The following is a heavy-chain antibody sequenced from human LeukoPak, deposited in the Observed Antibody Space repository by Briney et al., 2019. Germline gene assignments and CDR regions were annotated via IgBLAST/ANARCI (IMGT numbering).Heavy chain of an antibody. V-gene: IGHV3-7*03. CDR1: GFTFSSYW. CDR3: AKEYYYGSGSFNYFDY. CDR2: INHNGNVN. D-gene: IGHD3-10*01. J-gene: IGHJ4*02. Sequence: GGSLRLSCAASGFTFSSYWMNWARQAPGKGLEWVASINHNGNVNYYVDSVKGRFTISRDNAKNSLYLQMNSLRAEDTALYYCAKEYYYGSGSFNYFDYWGQGTLVTVSS.